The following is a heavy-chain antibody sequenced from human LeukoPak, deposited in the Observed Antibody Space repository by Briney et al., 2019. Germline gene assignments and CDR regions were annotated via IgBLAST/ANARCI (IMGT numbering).Heavy chain of an antibody. V-gene: IGHV4-34*01. CDR1: GGSFSGYY. J-gene: IGHJ6*03. CDR2: INHSGST. Sequence: SETLSLTCAVYGGSFSGYYWSWIRQPPGKGLEWIGEINHSGSTNYNPSLKSRVTISVDTSKNQFSLKLSSVTAADTAVYYCARVSQQLFGDRGASPYYYYMDVWGKGTTVTVSS. CDR3: ARVSQQLFGDRGASPYYYYMDV. D-gene: IGHD6-13*01.